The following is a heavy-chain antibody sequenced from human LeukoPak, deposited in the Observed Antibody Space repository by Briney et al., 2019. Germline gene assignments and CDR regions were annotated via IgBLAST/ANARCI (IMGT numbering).Heavy chain of an antibody. J-gene: IGHJ5*02. V-gene: IGHV3-11*01. CDR1: GFRFSDYY. CDR2: ISSPGTSI. D-gene: IGHD3-10*01. Sequence: PGGSLRLSCAAPGFRFSDYYMTWIRQAPGKGLEWISYISSPGTSIFYADSVKGRFTISRDNADNSLYLELNSLRVEDTAVYYCARGGSRYGWWFDHWGQGILVTVSS. CDR3: ARGGSRYGWWFDH.